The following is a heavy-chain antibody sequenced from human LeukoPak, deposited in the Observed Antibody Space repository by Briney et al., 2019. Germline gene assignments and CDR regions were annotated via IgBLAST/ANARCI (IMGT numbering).Heavy chain of an antibody. Sequence: ASVKVSCKTSGYTFSTYYMHWVRQAPGQGLEWLGIIHPTDGSTSYTQKIQGRVTMARDTATGTVYLELSSLRSEDTAVYWCARANGGGLDYWGQGTLITVSS. V-gene: IGHV1-46*01. CDR1: GYTFSTYY. CDR3: ARANGGGLDY. D-gene: IGHD3-10*01. CDR2: IHPTDGST. J-gene: IGHJ4*02.